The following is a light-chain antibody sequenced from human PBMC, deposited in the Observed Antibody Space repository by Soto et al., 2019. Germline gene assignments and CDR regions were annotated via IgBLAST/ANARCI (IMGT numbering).Light chain of an antibody. Sequence: QSALTQPASVSGSPGQSITISCTRTNSDVGSYNFVSWYQQHPGKAPKVMIFEVSKRPSGVSDRFSGSKSGNTASLTISGLQADDDADYYCCSDAGSSTYVFGTGTKLTVL. CDR3: CSDAGSSTYV. CDR2: EVS. V-gene: IGLV2-23*02. CDR1: NSDVGSYNF. J-gene: IGLJ1*01.